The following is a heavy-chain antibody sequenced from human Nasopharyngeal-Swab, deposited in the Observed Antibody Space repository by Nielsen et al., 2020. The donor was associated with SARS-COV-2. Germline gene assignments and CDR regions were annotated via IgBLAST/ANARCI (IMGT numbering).Heavy chain of an antibody. CDR1: GFTFSSYS. CDR3: ARTRYYDSSGYYLDY. Sequence: GGSLRLSCAASGFTFSSYSMNWVRQAPGKGLEWVSSISSRSGYIYYADSVEGRFTISRDNAKNSLYLQMHSLRAEDTAVYYCARTRYYDSSGYYLDYWGQGTLVTVSS. D-gene: IGHD3-22*01. J-gene: IGHJ4*02. CDR2: ISSRSGYI. V-gene: IGHV3-21*01.